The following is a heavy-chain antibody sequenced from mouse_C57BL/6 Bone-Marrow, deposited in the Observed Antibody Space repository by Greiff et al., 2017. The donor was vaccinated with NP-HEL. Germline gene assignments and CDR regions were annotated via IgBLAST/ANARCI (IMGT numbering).Heavy chain of an antibody. J-gene: IGHJ4*01. V-gene: IGHV5-4*01. CDR2: ISDGGSYT. Sequence: EVQGVESGGGLVKPGGSLKLSCAASGFTFSSYAMSWVRQTPEKRLEWVATISDGGSYTYYPDNVKGRFTISRDNAKNNLYLQMSHLKSEDTAMYYCARGYYGYDMGYAMDYWGQGTSVTVSS. CDR1: GFTFSSYA. D-gene: IGHD2-2*01. CDR3: ARGYYGYDMGYAMDY.